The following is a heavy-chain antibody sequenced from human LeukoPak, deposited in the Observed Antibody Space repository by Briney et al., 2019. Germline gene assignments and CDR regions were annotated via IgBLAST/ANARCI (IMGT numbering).Heavy chain of an antibody. V-gene: IGHV4-4*07. CDR3: AKVRWDHRELLLALDY. D-gene: IGHD1-26*01. Sequence: SETLSLTCTVSGGSITIYYWSWIRQPAGKGLEWSGRIYTSGSTNYNPSLKSRVTMSVDTSKYQFSLKLSSVTAADTAVYYCAKVRWDHRELLLALDYWGQGTLVTVSS. CDR1: GGSITIYY. J-gene: IGHJ4*02. CDR2: IYTSGST.